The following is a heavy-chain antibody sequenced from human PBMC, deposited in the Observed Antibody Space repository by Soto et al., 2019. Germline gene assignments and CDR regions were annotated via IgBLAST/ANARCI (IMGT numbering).Heavy chain of an antibody. D-gene: IGHD3-9*01. J-gene: IGHJ1*01. CDR1: GFTFSSYA. Sequence: EVQLLESGGGLVQPGGSLKISCAVSGFTFSSYAMSWVRQAPGKGLEWVSGISGTGRVTNYAESVKGRFTISRDNPKNTLYLEIKSLRAEDTAVYYCAKDVHYDIVTGIEYFDQWGQCTLVTVSS. V-gene: IGHV3-23*01. CDR2: ISGTGRVT. CDR3: AKDVHYDIVTGIEYFDQ.